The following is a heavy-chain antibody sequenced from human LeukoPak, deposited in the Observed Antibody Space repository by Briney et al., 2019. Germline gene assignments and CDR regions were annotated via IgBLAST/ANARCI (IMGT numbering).Heavy chain of an antibody. Sequence: SETLSLTCTVSGGSISSGDYYWSWIRQPPGKGLEWIGYIYYSGSTYYNPSLKSRVTISVDTSKNQFSLKLSSVTAADTAVYYCARGDPGIAAAGPFDYWGQGTLVTVSS. CDR1: GGSISSGDYY. V-gene: IGHV4-30-4*01. CDR3: ARGDPGIAAAGPFDY. CDR2: IYYSGST. D-gene: IGHD6-13*01. J-gene: IGHJ4*02.